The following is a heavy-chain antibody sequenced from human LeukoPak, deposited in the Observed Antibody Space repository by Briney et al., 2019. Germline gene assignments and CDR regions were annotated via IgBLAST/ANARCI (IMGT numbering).Heavy chain of an antibody. Sequence: GGSLRLSCAASGFTFSSYSMNWVRQAPGKGLEWVSSISSSSSYIYYADSVKGRFTISRDNAKNSLYLQMNSLRAEDTAVYYYARAPTGVGNFDYWGQGTLVTVSS. J-gene: IGHJ4*02. CDR2: ISSSSSYI. CDR1: GFTFSSYS. D-gene: IGHD2-8*01. V-gene: IGHV3-21*01. CDR3: ARAPTGVGNFDY.